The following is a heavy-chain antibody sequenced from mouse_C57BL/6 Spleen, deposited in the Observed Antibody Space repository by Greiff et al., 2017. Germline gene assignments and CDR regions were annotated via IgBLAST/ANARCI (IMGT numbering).Heavy chain of an antibody. CDR1: GFTFSSYA. V-gene: IGHV5-4*01. D-gene: IGHD1-1*01. CDR3: AREYYGSSYVDY. J-gene: IGHJ2*01. CDR2: ISDGGSYT. Sequence: EVKLMESGGGLVKPGGSLKLSCAASGFTFSSYAMSWVRQTPEKRLEWVATISDGGSYTYYPDNVKGRFTISRDNAKNNLYLQMSHLKSEDTAMYYCAREYYGSSYVDYWGQGTTLTVSS.